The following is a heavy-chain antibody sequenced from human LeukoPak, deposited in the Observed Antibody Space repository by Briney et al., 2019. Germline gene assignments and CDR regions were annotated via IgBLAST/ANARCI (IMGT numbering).Heavy chain of an antibody. Sequence: LRLSCXASGFTXSSYAMHGVRQARGKGLEWVAVISYYGSNIYYAASVKGRFTISRDNSKNTLYLQMNSLRAEDTAVYYCAREDFWSGYARPHYYFAYWGQGTLVTVSS. J-gene: IGHJ4*02. D-gene: IGHD3-3*01. V-gene: IGHV3-30-3*01. CDR2: ISYYGSNI. CDR3: AREDFWSGYARPHYYFAY. CDR1: GFTXSSYA.